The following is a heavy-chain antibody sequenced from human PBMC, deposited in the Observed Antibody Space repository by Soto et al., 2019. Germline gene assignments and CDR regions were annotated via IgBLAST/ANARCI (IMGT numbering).Heavy chain of an antibody. CDR2: IYPGDSDT. Sequence: GESLKISCKGSGYSFTSYWIGWVRQMPGKGLEWMGIIYPGDSDTRYSPSFQGQVTISADKSISTAYLQWSSLKASDTAMYYCAGYPRFRGLYNWFQPQGKETLVTVAS. CDR1: GYSFTSYW. D-gene: IGHD3-3*01. J-gene: IGHJ5*02. V-gene: IGHV5-51*01. CDR3: AGYPRFRGLYNWFQP.